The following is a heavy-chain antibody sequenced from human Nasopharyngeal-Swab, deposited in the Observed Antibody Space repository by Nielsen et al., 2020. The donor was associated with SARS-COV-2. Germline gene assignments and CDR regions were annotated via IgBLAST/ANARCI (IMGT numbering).Heavy chain of an antibody. D-gene: IGHD1-26*01. CDR2: ISGNIGTT. Sequence: ASVKVSCNASGYTFTSYGISWVRQAPGQELEWMGWISGNIGTTNYAQNLQGRVTMTTDTSTSTAYMELRNLRSDDTAVYYCARGSTLIDSWGQGTLVTVSS. CDR3: ARGSTLIDS. V-gene: IGHV1-18*01. J-gene: IGHJ4*02. CDR1: GYTFTSYG.